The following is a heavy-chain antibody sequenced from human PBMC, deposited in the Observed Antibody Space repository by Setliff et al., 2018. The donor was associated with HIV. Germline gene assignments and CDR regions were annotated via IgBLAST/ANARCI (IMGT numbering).Heavy chain of an antibody. V-gene: IGHV3-30*02. D-gene: IGHD6-13*01. CDR1: GFTFSAHG. CDR2: INYDESYE. J-gene: IGHJ4*02. CDR3: AKDHGSSWYYFDY. Sequence: PGGSLRLSCAASGFTFSAHGMHWVRQAPGKGLEWVAFINYDESYEYYADSVKGRVTISRDNSKNTVDLQMNSLRAEDTAVYYCAKDHGSSWYYFDYWGQGILVTVSS.